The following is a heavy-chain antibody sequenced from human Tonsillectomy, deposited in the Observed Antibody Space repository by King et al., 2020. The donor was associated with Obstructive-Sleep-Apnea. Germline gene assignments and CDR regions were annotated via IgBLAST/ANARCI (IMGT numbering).Heavy chain of an antibody. Sequence: EKLVQSGGGVVQPGRSLRLSCAASGFSFSTYGMHWVRQAPGKGLEWVAVISYDGSNKYYADSVKGRFTISRDKSKNTLYLQMNSLRAEDTAVYYCAKDGYSSRWYLLGWYFDLWGRGTLVTVSS. D-gene: IGHD6-13*01. CDR1: GFSFSTYG. V-gene: IGHV3-30*18. CDR2: ISYDGSNK. CDR3: AKDGYSSRWYLLGWYFDL. J-gene: IGHJ2*01.